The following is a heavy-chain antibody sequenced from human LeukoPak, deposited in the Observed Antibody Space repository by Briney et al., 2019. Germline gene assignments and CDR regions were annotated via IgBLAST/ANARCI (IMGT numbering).Heavy chain of an antibody. J-gene: IGHJ6*02. V-gene: IGHV3-48*03. CDR1: GFTFSSYE. Sequence: GGSLRLSCAASGFTFSSYEMNWVRQAPGKGLEWVSYISSSGSTIYYADSVKGRFTISRDNAKNSLYLQMNSLRAEDTAVYYCARDVRLRWDPYYYYGMEVWGQGTTVTVSS. CDR2: ISSSGSTI. CDR3: ARDVRLRWDPYYYYGMEV. D-gene: IGHD4-23*01.